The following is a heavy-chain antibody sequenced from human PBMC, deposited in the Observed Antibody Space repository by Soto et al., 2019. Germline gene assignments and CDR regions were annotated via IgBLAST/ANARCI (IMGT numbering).Heavy chain of an antibody. J-gene: IGHJ4*02. CDR3: ASHYYYDSSGYYYCFDY. CDR1: GGSISSSSYY. Sequence: QLQLQESGPGLVKPSETLSLTCTVSGGSISSSSYYWGWIRQPPGKGLEWIGSIYYSGSTYYNPSPKSRVTISVDTSKNQFSLKLSSVTAADTAVYYCASHYYYDSSGYYYCFDYWGQGTLVTVSS. D-gene: IGHD3-22*01. V-gene: IGHV4-39*01. CDR2: IYYSGST.